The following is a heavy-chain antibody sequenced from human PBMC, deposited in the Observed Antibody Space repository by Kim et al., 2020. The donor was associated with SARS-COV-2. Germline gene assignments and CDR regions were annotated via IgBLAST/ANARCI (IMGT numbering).Heavy chain of an antibody. CDR3: AGGRLGPNWFDP. J-gene: IGHJ5*02. D-gene: IGHD6-25*01. V-gene: IGHV3-74*01. Sequence: TCADSVKGRFTISRDNAKNTLYLQMNSLRAEDTAVYYCAGGRLGPNWFDPWGQGTLVTVSS.